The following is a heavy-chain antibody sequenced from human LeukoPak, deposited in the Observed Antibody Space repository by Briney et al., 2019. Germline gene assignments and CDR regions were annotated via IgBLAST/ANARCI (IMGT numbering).Heavy chain of an antibody. D-gene: IGHD3-9*01. V-gene: IGHV1-46*01. J-gene: IGHJ4*02. CDR2: INPSGGST. Sequence: ASVKVPCKTSGYSFTNYYMHWVRQAPGQGLEWMGIINPSGGSTNYAQKFQGRVTMTRDTSTSTVYMELSSLRSEDTAVYYCARDQGLTGYFDYWGQGTLVTVSS. CDR3: ARDQGLTGYFDY. CDR1: GYSFTNYY.